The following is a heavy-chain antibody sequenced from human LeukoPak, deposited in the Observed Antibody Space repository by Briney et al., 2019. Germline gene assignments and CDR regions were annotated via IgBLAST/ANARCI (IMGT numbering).Heavy chain of an antibody. CDR1: GFTFNTYW. V-gene: IGHV3-7*02. CDR3: AIGRRYYRY. J-gene: IGHJ4*02. D-gene: IGHD3-10*01. Sequence: GGSLRLSCAASGFTFNTYWMSWVRQAPGKGLEWVANIKEDGREKYYVDSVKGRFTISRDNAKNSLALQMNSLRAEDTAVYYCAIGRRYYRYWGQGIVVTVSS. CDR2: IKEDGREK.